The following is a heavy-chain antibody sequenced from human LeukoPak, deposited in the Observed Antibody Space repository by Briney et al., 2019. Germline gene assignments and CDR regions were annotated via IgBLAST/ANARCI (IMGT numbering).Heavy chain of an antibody. CDR1: RFTFSSYA. Sequence: GGSLRLSCGASRFTFSSYAMSWVRQAPGKGLEWVSAISGSGGSTYYADSVKGRFTISRDNSKNTLYLQMNSLRAEDTAVYYCAKDYYDSSALLGYWGQGTLVTVSS. CDR3: AKDYYDSSALLGY. J-gene: IGHJ4*02. D-gene: IGHD3-22*01. V-gene: IGHV3-23*01. CDR2: ISGSGGST.